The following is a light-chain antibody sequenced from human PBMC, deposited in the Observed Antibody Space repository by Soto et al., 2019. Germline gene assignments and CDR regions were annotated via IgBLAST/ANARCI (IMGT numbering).Light chain of an antibody. J-gene: IGLJ1*01. Sequence: QSALTQPASVSGSPGQSITISCTGTSSDVGGYNYVSWYQQHPGKAPKLMIYEVSNRPSGVSSRFSGSKSGNTASLTISGLQAEDGADYYCSSYTSSSTLVFGTGTKVTVL. CDR2: EVS. CDR1: SSDVGGYNY. CDR3: SSYTSSSTLV. V-gene: IGLV2-14*01.